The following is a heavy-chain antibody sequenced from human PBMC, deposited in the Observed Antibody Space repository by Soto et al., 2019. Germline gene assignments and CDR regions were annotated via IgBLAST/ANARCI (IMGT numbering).Heavy chain of an antibody. CDR3: ARVVGGYYYGMDV. CDR2: IYHSGST. Sequence: QVQLQESGPGLVKPSGTLSLTCVVSGGSISSSNWWSWVRQPPGKGLEWIGEIYHSGSTNYNPSLNXRIXISVDKSKIQFSLKLSSVTAAATAVYYCARVVGGYYYGMDVWGQGTTVTVSS. CDR1: GGSISSSNW. J-gene: IGHJ6*02. V-gene: IGHV4-4*02. D-gene: IGHD2-2*01.